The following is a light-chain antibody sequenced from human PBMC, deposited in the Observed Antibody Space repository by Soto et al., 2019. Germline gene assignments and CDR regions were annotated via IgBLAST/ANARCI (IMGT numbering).Light chain of an antibody. Sequence: QSVLTQPRSVSGSPGQSVTISCTGSSSDVGSYNYVSWYQHHPGKAPKLMIYDVTKRPSGVPDRFSGSKSGDTASLTISGHQAEDEADYYCCSYAGSETYVFRIGTKLTVL. CDR3: CSYAGSETYV. J-gene: IGLJ1*01. CDR1: SSDVGSYNY. V-gene: IGLV2-11*01. CDR2: DVT.